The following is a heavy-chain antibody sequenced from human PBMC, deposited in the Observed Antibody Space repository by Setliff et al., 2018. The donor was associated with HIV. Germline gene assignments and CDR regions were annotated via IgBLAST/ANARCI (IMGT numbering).Heavy chain of an antibody. J-gene: IGHJ6*03. CDR2: VSAYNGNT. V-gene: IGHV1-18*01. D-gene: IGHD2-2*01. CDR1: GYTFTSYG. Sequence: ASVKVSCKASGYTFTSYGISWVRQAPGQGLEWMGWVSAYNGNTNYAQKLQGRVTMTTDTSTSTAYMELRSLRSDDTAVYYCARVLVPLGYCSSTSCHYYYYYMDVWGKGTTVTVSS. CDR3: ARVLVPLGYCSSTSCHYYYYYMDV.